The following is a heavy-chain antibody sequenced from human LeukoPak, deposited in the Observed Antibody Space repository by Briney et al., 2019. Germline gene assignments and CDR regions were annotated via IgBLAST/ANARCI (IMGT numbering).Heavy chain of an antibody. V-gene: IGHV5-51*01. CDR3: ASRAVGASRNAFDI. CDR1: EYIFTNYW. Sequence: GESLQISCKGSEYIFTNYWIGWVRQLPGKGLEWMGIIYPGDSDTRYSPSFQGQVTISADKSISTAYLQWSSLKASDTAMYYCASRAVGASRNAFDIWGQGTMVTVSS. D-gene: IGHD1-26*01. J-gene: IGHJ3*02. CDR2: IYPGDSDT.